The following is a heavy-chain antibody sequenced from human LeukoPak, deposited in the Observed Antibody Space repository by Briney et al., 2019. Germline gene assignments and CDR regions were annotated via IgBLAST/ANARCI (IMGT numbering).Heavy chain of an antibody. J-gene: IGHJ5*02. CDR3: ARDPVSRFGELLRGSDWFDP. CDR1: GYTFTSYA. D-gene: IGHD3-10*01. V-gene: IGHV7-4-1*02. Sequence: ASVKVSCKASGYTFTSYAMNWVRQAPGQGLERMGWINTNTGNPTYAQGFTGRFVFSLDTSVSTAYLQISSLKAEDTAVYYCARDPVSRFGELLRGSDWFDPWGQGTLVTVSS. CDR2: INTNTGNP.